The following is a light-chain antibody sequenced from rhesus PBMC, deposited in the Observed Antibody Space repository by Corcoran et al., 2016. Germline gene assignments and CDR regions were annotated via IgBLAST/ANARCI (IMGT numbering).Light chain of an antibody. V-gene: IGKV1-22*01. Sequence: DIQMTQSPSSLSASVGDTVTITCRASQSISRWLDWYQQKPGKAPKLLIYRASSWQSGVPSRFSGGGSVTDFSLTITSLQPEEFSTYYCLQDVSSPYTVGQGTKVEIK. CDR3: LQDVSSPYT. CDR1: QSISRW. J-gene: IGKJ2*01. CDR2: RAS.